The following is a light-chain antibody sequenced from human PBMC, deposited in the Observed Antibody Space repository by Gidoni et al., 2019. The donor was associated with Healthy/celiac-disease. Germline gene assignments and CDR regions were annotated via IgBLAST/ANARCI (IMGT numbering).Light chain of an antibody. CDR1: QSVSSSY. V-gene: IGKV3-20*01. Sequence: EIVLTQSPGTLFLSPGERATLSCRASQSVSSSYLAWYQQKPGQAPRLLIYGASSRATGIPDRFSGSGSGTDFTLTISRLEPEDFAVYYCQQYGSSPRTFGQXTKVEIK. CDR2: GAS. J-gene: IGKJ1*01. CDR3: QQYGSSPRT.